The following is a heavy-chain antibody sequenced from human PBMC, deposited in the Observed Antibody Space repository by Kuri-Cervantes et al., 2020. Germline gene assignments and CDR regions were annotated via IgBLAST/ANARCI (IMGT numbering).Heavy chain of an antibody. Sequence: ASVKVSCKASGYTFTGYYMHWVRQAPGQGLEWMGWINPNSGGTNYAQKFQGRVTMTRDTSISTAYMELSRLRSDDTAVHYCVFNHYYHSNGPSWGQGTLVTVSS. J-gene: IGHJ4*02. CDR1: GYTFTGYY. V-gene: IGHV1-2*02. CDR2: INPNSGGT. D-gene: IGHD3-22*01. CDR3: VFNHYYHSNGPS.